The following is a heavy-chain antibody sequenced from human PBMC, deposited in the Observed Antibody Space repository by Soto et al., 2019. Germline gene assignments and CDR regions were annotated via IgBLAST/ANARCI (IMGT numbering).Heavy chain of an antibody. CDR3: ARTLGTAYMDV. D-gene: IGHD6-13*01. J-gene: IGHJ6*02. CDR1: GFTFSSYA. Sequence: GGSLRLSCAASGFTFSSYAMHWVRQAPGKGLEWVAVISYDGSNKYYADSVKGRFTISRDNSKNTLYLQMNSLRAEDTAVYYCARTLGTAYMDVWGQGTTVTVSS. CDR2: ISYDGSNK. V-gene: IGHV3-30-3*01.